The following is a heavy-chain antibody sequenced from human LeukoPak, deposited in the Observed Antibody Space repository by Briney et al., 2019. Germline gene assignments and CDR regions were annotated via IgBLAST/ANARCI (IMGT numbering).Heavy chain of an antibody. J-gene: IGHJ4*02. V-gene: IGHV4-31*03. D-gene: IGHD6-6*01. Sequence: SETLSLTCTVSGGSISSGGYYWSWIRQHPGKGLEWIGYIYYSGSTYYNPSLKSRVTISVDTSKNQFSLKLSSVTAADTAVYYCARDRIAARPLYYFDYWGQGTLVTVSS. CDR1: GGSISSGGYY. CDR2: IYYSGST. CDR3: ARDRIAARPLYYFDY.